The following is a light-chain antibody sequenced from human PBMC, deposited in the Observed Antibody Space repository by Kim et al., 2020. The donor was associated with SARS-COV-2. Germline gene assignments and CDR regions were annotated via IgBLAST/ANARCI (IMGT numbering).Light chain of an antibody. CDR3: CSYAGSYGV. Sequence: PGQSVTISCPGTSSDVGGYNYVSWYQQHPGKAPKLMIYDVSKRPSGVPDRFSGSKSGNTASLTISGLQAEDEADYYCCSYAGSYGVFGGGTQLTVL. J-gene: IGLJ3*02. CDR1: SSDVGGYNY. CDR2: DVS. V-gene: IGLV2-11*01.